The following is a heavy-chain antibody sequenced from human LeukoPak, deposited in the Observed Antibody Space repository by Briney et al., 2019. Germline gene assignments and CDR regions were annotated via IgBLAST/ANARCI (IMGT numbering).Heavy chain of an antibody. D-gene: IGHD3-10*01. CDR3: AKVRGSDAFDV. CDR1: GGTFSTYA. CDR2: IIPILNQA. V-gene: IGHV1-69*04. Sequence: SVKVSCKSSGGTFSTYAISWVRQAPGQGLEWMGRIIPILNQANYALKLQGRFTITADKSTSTAFMELSSLKSEDTAVYFCAKVRGSDAFDVWGQGTMVIVSS. J-gene: IGHJ3*01.